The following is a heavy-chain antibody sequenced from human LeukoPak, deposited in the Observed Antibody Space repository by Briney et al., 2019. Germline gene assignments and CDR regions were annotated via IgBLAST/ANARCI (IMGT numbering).Heavy chain of an antibody. CDR1: GFTFRSYA. D-gene: IGHD6-13*01. J-gene: IGHJ4*02. V-gene: IGHV3-30-3*01. CDR2: ISYDGSNK. CDR3: ARPTYSSSWPNYFDY. Sequence: GGPLRLSCAASGFTFRSYAMHWVRQAPGKGLEGVAAISYDGSNKYYADSVKGRFTIYRDNSKNTLYLQMNSLRAEDTAVYYCARPTYSSSWPNYFDYWGQGTLVTVSS.